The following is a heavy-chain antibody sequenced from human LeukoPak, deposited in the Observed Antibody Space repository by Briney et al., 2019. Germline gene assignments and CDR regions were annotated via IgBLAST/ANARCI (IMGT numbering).Heavy chain of an antibody. CDR1: GFSFSIYN. D-gene: IGHD2-15*01. V-gene: IGHV3-21*01. CDR2: INRIGRFM. J-gene: IGHJ4*02. CDR3: AKGSRSAACGGTYCYSLDS. Sequence: GGSLRLSCAASGFSFSIYNMIWVRQAPGKGLEWVSSINRIGRFMFYAGSVKGRFIVSRDNSKNTLYLEMNSLRIEDTAVYYCAKGSRSAACGGTYCYSLDSWGQGALVTVSS.